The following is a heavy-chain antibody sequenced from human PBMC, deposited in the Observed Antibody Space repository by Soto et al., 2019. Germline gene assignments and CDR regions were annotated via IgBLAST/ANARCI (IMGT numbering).Heavy chain of an antibody. D-gene: IGHD1-1*01. J-gene: IGHJ4*02. V-gene: IGHV3-33*08. CDR3: ALSWYSYYFDL. Sequence: GGSLRLSCAAPGFTFSSYGMHWVRQAPGKGLEWVAVIWYDGSDKYYADSVKGRFTISRGNSKNTLYLQMNSLRAEDTAVYYCALSWYSYYFDLWGQGTLVTVSS. CDR1: GFTFSSYG. CDR2: IWYDGSDK.